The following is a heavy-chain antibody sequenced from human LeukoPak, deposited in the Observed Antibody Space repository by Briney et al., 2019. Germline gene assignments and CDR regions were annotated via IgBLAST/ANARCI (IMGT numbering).Heavy chain of an antibody. CDR1: GGSISSTY. Sequence: SETLSLTCTVTGGSISSTYWSWIRQTPGKGLGWIGYIYYSGSTNYNPSLKSRVTISVDTSKNQFSLKLSSVTAADTAVYYCARESNYHGSGTGWFAPWGQGTQVTVSS. V-gene: IGHV4-59*01. CDR2: IYYSGST. J-gene: IGHJ5*02. CDR3: ARESNYHGSGTGWFAP. D-gene: IGHD3-10*01.